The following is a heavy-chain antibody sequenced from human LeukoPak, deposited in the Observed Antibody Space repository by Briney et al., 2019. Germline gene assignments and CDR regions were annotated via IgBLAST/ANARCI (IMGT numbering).Heavy chain of an antibody. Sequence: PSETLSLTCTISGDSMSDYYWTWIRQSPGKGLEWIGYISHRGSTKYNPSLKSRVTISVDTSKNQFSLRLNSVTAAGTAMYYCARRDVSSWEYFDYWGQGALVSVSS. CDR3: ARRDVSSWEYFDY. CDR2: ISHRGST. D-gene: IGHD1-26*01. CDR1: GDSMSDYY. J-gene: IGHJ4*02. V-gene: IGHV4-59*08.